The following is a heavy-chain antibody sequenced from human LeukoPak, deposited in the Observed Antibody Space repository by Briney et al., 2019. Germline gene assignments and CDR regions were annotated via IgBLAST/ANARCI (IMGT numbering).Heavy chain of an antibody. Sequence: GGSLRLSCAASGFTVSNNYTSWVRQAPGKGLEWVSVIYSGGSTYYADSVKGRFAISRDNSKNTLYLQMNSLRAEDTAVYYCARVMGYYYDSSGYENWFDPWGQGTLVTVSS. CDR3: ARVMGYYYDSSGYENWFDP. V-gene: IGHV3-53*01. D-gene: IGHD3-22*01. CDR2: IYSGGST. CDR1: GFTVSNNY. J-gene: IGHJ5*02.